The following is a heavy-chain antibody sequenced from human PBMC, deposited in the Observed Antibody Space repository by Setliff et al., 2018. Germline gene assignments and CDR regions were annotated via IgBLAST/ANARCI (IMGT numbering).Heavy chain of an antibody. CDR1: GFTFSSYA. CDR3: VNARMVTTWGRAY. Sequence: LRLSCSASGFTFSSYAMTWVRQAPGKGLEWVSSISGSGRTTYYAASVKGRLTISRDNSRNTLFLQMNSLRADDTAVYFCVNARMVTTWGRAYWGQGTLVTVSS. D-gene: IGHD4-17*01. J-gene: IGHJ4*02. V-gene: IGHV3-23*01. CDR2: ISGSGRTT.